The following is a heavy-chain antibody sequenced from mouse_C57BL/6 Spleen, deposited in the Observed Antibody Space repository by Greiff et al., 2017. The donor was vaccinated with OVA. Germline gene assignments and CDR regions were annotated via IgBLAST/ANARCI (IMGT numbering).Heavy chain of an antibody. CDR2: INPSTGGT. V-gene: IGHV1-42*01. Sequence: EVMLVESGPELVKPGASVKISCKASGYSFTGYYMNWVKQSPEKSLEWIGEINPSTGGTTYNQKFKAKATLTVDKSSSTAYMQLKSLTSEDSAVYYCARRGLRDYAMDYWGQGTSVTVSS. J-gene: IGHJ4*01. CDR1: GYSFTGYY. D-gene: IGHD1-1*01. CDR3: ARRGLRDYAMDY.